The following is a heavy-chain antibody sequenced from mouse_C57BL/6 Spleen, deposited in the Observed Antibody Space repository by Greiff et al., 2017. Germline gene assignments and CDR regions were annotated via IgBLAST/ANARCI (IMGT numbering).Heavy chain of an antibody. CDR3: ARGREGWYVDV. J-gene: IGHJ1*03. Sequence: QVQLKQSGADLARPGASLKLSCTASGYTFTSYGISWVNQRTGQGLEWIGEIYPRSGNTYYNEKFKGKVTLTADKSTSTAYMELRSLTSEDSAVYFCARGREGWYVDVWGTGTTVTVSS. CDR1: GYTFTSYG. CDR2: IYPRSGNT. V-gene: IGHV1-81*01.